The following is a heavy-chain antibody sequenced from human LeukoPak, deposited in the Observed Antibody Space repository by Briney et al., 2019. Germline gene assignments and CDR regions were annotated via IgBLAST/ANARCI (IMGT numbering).Heavy chain of an antibody. CDR1: GFTFSSYE. V-gene: IGHV3-48*03. CDR2: ISSSGSNM. CDR3: ARVGPWGRLYLDY. J-gene: IGHJ4*02. Sequence: GGSLRLSCAASGFTFSSYEMNWVRQAPGKGLVWVSYISSSGSNMYYADSVKGRFTSSRDNAKNSLYLQMNSLRAEDTAVYYCARVGPWGRLYLDYWGQGTLVTVSS. D-gene: IGHD7-27*01.